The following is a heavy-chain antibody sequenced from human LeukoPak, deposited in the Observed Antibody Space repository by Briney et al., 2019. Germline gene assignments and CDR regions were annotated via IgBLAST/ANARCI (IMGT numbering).Heavy chain of an antibody. D-gene: IGHD4-11*01. CDR1: GFTFSSYW. V-gene: IGHV3-74*01. CDR3: VRDLDDSYYVFDS. J-gene: IGHJ4*02. Sequence: GGSLRLSCAASGFTFSSYWMHWVRQAPGKGLVWVSRINSDGSSTSYADSVKGRFTISRDNAKNSLYLQMNSLRVDDTAVYYCVRDLDDSYYVFDSWGQGTLVTVSS. CDR2: INSDGSST.